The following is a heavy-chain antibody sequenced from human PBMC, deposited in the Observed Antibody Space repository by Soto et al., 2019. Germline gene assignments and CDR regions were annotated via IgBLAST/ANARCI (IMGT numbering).Heavy chain of an antibody. CDR3: ARGVAAPNWFDP. V-gene: IGHV1-2*02. Sequence: ASVKVSCKASGYTFTGYYMHWVRQAPGQGLAWRGWINPNRGGTNYAQKFQGRVTMTRDTSISTAYMELSRLRSDDTAVYYCARGVAAPNWFDPWGQGTLVTVSS. J-gene: IGHJ5*02. CDR2: INPNRGGT. CDR1: GYTFTGYY. D-gene: IGHD2-15*01.